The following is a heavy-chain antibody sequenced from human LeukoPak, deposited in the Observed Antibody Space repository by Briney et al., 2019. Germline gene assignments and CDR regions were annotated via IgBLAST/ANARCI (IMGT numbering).Heavy chain of an antibody. D-gene: IGHD3-22*01. J-gene: IGHJ4*02. CDR2: IYPGDSDT. CDR1: GYSFTSYW. V-gene: IGHV5-51*01. CDR3: ARLPHYYDSSGYYDY. Sequence: GESLKISCKGSGYSFTSYWIGWVRQMPGKGLEWMGIIYPGDSDTRYSPSFQGQVTISADKSISTAYLQWSSLKASDTAMYYCARLPHYYDSSGYYDYWGQGTLVTVSS.